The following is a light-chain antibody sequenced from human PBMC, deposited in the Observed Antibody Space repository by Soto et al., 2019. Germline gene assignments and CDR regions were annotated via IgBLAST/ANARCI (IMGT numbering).Light chain of an antibody. CDR1: QSVSSF. Sequence: EIVFTQSPATLSLSPGEGATLSCRASQSVSSFLAWYQQKPGQAPRLLIYDASSRQTGILARFSGSGSGTEFTLTISGLEPEDVAVYYCQHRRNWPGTFGQGTKVDIK. V-gene: IGKV3-11*01. CDR2: DAS. CDR3: QHRRNWPGT. J-gene: IGKJ1*01.